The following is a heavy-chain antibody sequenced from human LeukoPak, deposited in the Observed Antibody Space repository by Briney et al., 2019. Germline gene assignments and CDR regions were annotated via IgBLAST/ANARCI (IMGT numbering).Heavy chain of an antibody. V-gene: IGHV4-39*07. D-gene: IGHD6-13*01. J-gene: IGHJ3*02. Sequence: SETLSLTCTVSGGSISSSSYYWGWIRQPPGKGLEWIGSIYYSGSTYYNPSLKSRVTISVDRSKNQFSLKLSSVTAADTAVYYCARAISSWSKAAFDIVGQGTMVTVSS. CDR1: GGSISSSSYY. CDR3: ARAISSWSKAAFDI. CDR2: IYYSGST.